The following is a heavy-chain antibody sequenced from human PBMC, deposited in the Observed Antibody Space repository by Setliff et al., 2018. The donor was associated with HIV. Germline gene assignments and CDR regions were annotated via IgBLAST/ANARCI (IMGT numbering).Heavy chain of an antibody. J-gene: IGHJ4*02. D-gene: IGHD2-2*01. V-gene: IGHV4-39*07. Sequence: SETLSLTCTVSGGSIRTGAYYWGWIRQPPGKGLEWIGSIYYDGRTFYKPSLKSRLTISVDTSKNQFSLKLSSVTAADTAVYYCASSPAWRSDFGLHTFDYWGQGTLVTVSS. CDR1: GGSIRTGAYY. CDR3: ASSPAWRSDFGLHTFDY. CDR2: IYYDGRT.